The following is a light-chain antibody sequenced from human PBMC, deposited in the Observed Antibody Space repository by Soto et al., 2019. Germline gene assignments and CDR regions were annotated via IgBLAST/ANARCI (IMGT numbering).Light chain of an antibody. CDR2: DAS. J-gene: IGKJ4*01. Sequence: EFVLTQSPGTLSLAPGERATLSCRASQTVRNNYLAWYQQKPGQAPRLLIYDASSRATGIPDRFSGGGSGTDLTLVFGLLEPEDFAVCYCEQFRSYPLTFGGGTKVDI. CDR1: QTVRNNY. V-gene: IGKV3-20*01. CDR3: EQFRSYPLT.